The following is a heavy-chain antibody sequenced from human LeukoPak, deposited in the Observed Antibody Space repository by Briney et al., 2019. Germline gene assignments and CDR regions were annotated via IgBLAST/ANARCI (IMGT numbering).Heavy chain of an antibody. D-gene: IGHD3-22*01. V-gene: IGHV4-59*12. Sequence: SETLSLTCTVSGGSISSNYWSWIRQPPGKGLEWIGYIYNSGGINYNPSLKSRVAISVDTSKNQFSLKLSSVTAADTAVYYCARGSYYDSSGYSLAYYFDYWGQGTLVTVSS. CDR1: GGSISSNY. CDR3: ARGSYYDSSGYSLAYYFDY. CDR2: IYNSGGI. J-gene: IGHJ4*02.